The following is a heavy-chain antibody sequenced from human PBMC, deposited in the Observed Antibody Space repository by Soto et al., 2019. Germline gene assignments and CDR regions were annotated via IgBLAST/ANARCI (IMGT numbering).Heavy chain of an antibody. CDR3: AKDTGYCSGGSCYSIDY. D-gene: IGHD2-15*01. J-gene: IGHJ4*02. V-gene: IGHV3-23*01. CDR1: GFTFSSYA. CDR2: ISGSGGST. Sequence: VQLLESGGGLVQPGGSLRLSCAASGFTFSSYAMSWVRQAPGKGLEWVSAISGSGGSTYYADSVKGRFTISRDNSKNTLYLQMNSLRAEDTAVYYCAKDTGYCSGGSCYSIDYWGQGTLVTVSS.